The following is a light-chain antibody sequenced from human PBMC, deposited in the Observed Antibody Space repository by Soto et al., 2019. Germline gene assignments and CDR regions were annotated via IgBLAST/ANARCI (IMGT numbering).Light chain of an antibody. CDR1: QSVSSY. Sequence: EIVLSQSPSTLSLSTGERATLSCRASQSVSSYLAWYQQKPGQAPRLLIYGASIRATGIPDRFSGSGSGTDFTLTISRLEPEDFAVYYCQQYGTSPRTFGQGTKVAIK. CDR2: GAS. V-gene: IGKV3-20*01. CDR3: QQYGTSPRT. J-gene: IGKJ1*01.